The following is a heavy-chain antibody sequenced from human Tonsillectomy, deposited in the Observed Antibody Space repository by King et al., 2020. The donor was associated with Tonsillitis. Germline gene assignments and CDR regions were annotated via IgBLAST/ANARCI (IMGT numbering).Heavy chain of an antibody. J-gene: IGHJ4*02. Sequence: VQLVESGGGLVQPGGSLRLSCAASGFTFRTYWMHWVRQVPGKGLVWVSRINIDGSSTSYADAVKGRFTISRDNSKNTLYLQMSSLRAEDTAVYYCTRSEVQWLIQDYWGQGTVVSVS. CDR1: GFTFRTYW. D-gene: IGHD6-19*01. CDR2: INIDGSST. CDR3: TRSEVQWLIQDY. V-gene: IGHV3-74*01.